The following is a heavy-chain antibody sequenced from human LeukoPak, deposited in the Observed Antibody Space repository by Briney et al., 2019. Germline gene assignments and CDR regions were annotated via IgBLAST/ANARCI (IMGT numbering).Heavy chain of an antibody. Sequence: ASETLSLTCTVSGGSISSHYWSWIRQPAGKGLEWIGRIYTSGSTNYNPSLKSRVTMSVDTSKNQFSLKLSSVTAADTAVYYCARGSLSGSYPFDYWGQGTLVTVSS. CDR1: GGSISSHY. CDR3: ARGSLSGSYPFDY. D-gene: IGHD1-26*01. CDR2: IYTSGST. V-gene: IGHV4-4*07. J-gene: IGHJ4*02.